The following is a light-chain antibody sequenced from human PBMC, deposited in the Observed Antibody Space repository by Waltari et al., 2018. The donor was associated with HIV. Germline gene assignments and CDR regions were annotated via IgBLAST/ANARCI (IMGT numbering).Light chain of an antibody. V-gene: IGLV1-40*01. CDR1: SFNLGMGFD. J-gene: IGLJ3*02. CDR3: QSYDNVLSSWV. CDR2: GNK. Sequence: QSVLTQPPSVSGAPGQRVTISCTGSSFNLGMGFDVQWYQQFPGTAPKLLIFGNKKRPSGVPDRFSGTKSGTSASLAITGLQADDEADYYCQSYDNVLSSWVFGGGTKLTVL.